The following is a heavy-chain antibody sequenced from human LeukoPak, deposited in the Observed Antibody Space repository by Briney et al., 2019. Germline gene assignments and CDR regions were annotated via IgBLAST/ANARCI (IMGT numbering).Heavy chain of an antibody. CDR2: IQYDGSNK. CDR1: GFSFNIYG. V-gene: IGHV3-30*02. D-gene: IGHD4/OR15-4a*01. J-gene: IGHJ4*02. Sequence: PGGSLRLSCAASGFSFNIYGMHWVRQAPGKGLEWVAFIQYDGSNKNYADSVKGRFTISRDNSKNTLYLEMNSLRAEDTAVYYCARRAGAYSHPYDYWGQGTLVTVSS. CDR3: ARRAGAYSHPYDY.